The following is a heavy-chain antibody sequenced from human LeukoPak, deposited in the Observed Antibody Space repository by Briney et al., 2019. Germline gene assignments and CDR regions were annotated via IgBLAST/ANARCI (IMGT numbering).Heavy chain of an antibody. CDR3: TLYNY. D-gene: IGHD2-2*02. CDR1: GYTFTGYY. Sequence: ASVKVSCKASGYTFTGYYMHWVRQAPGQSLEWMGCINPGNGDTKYSQDFQGRVTITRDTSATTAYMELSSLRSDDMAVYYCTLYNYWGQGTLVTVSS. J-gene: IGHJ4*02. CDR2: INPGNGDT. V-gene: IGHV1-3*03.